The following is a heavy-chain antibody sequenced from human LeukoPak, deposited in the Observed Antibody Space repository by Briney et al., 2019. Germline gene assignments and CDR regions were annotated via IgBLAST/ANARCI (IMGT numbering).Heavy chain of an antibody. J-gene: IGHJ6*02. CDR1: GFTFTSYS. Sequence: GGSLRLSCAASGFTFTSYSMNWVRQAPGKGLEWVSAISGSGGSTYYADSVKGRFTISRDNSKNTLYLQMNSLRAEDTAVYYCAKGLFHCSSTSCYVDYYYYGMDVWGQGTTVTVSS. V-gene: IGHV3-23*01. D-gene: IGHD2-2*01. CDR3: AKGLFHCSSTSCYVDYYYYGMDV. CDR2: ISGSGGST.